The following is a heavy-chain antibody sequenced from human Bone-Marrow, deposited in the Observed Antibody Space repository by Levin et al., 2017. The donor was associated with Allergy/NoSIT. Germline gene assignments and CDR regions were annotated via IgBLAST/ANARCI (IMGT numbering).Heavy chain of an antibody. V-gene: IGHV3-23*01. CDR2: ISGSGGNT. D-gene: IGHD4-17*01. CDR3: AKGHDYGDPGTYFHF. J-gene: IGHJ4*02. Sequence: GESLKISCAASGFTFRSYAMTWVRQAPGKGLEWVSFISGSGGNTYFADSVKGRFTISRDNSKNTLYLQMKSLRAEDTAIYYCAKGHDYGDPGTYFHFWGQGTLVTVSS. CDR1: GFTFRSYA.